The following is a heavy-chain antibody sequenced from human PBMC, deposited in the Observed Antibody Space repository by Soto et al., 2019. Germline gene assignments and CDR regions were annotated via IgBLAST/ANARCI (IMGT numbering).Heavy chain of an antibody. CDR1: GFTFSSYG. J-gene: IGHJ6*02. Sequence: QVQLVESGGGVVQPGRSLRLSCAASGFTFSSYGMHWVRQAPGKGLEWVAVIWYDGSNKYYADFVKGRFTISRDNSKNTLYLNMNGLGAEDTAVYYCARAENGMDVWGQGTTVTVSS. CDR2: IWYDGSNK. V-gene: IGHV3-33*01. CDR3: ARAENGMDV.